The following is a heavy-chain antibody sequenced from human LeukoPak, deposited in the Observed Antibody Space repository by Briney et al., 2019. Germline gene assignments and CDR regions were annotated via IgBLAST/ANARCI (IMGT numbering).Heavy chain of an antibody. D-gene: IGHD6-19*01. J-gene: IGHJ4*02. CDR1: GFTFSSYA. CDR2: ISGSGGST. CDR3: AKGPANDPIAVAGFFDY. Sequence: GGSLRLSCAASGFTFSSYAMNWVRQAPGKGLEWVSAISGSGGSTYYADSVKGRFTISRDNSKNTLYLQMNSLRAEDTAVYYCAKGPANDPIAVAGFFDYCGQGTLVTVSS. V-gene: IGHV3-23*01.